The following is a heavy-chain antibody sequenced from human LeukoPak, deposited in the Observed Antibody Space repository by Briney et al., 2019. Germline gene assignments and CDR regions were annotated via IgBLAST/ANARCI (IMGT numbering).Heavy chain of an antibody. V-gene: IGHV4-59*01. D-gene: IGHD6-13*01. J-gene: IGHJ6*02. CDR2: IYYSGTT. Sequence: PSETLSLTCTVSGGSIRTYYGSWIRQPPGKGLEWIGFIYYSGTTDYNPSLKGRATIEVDTPKNQFSLKLSSVTAADTAVYYCARMGATGYSSSWYGNYYGMDVWGQGTTVTVSS. CDR3: ARMGATGYSSSWYGNYYGMDV. CDR1: GGSIRTYY.